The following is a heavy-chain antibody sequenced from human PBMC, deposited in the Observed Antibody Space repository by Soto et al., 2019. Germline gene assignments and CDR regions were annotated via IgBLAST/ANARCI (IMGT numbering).Heavy chain of an antibody. CDR1: GYPFSTYG. Sequence: QVQLVQSGAEVTKPGASVKVSCKTSGYPFSTYGLSWVRQAPGKGLGWMGWSVANSGNTIYAQKLQGRVTMYPDRSTNTAYMELRSLTYDDAALYFCARVAGDGAGHRLFDNWGQGTLVTVSS. J-gene: IGHJ4*02. CDR3: ARVAGDGAGHRLFDN. D-gene: IGHD1-26*01. V-gene: IGHV1-18*01. CDR2: SVANSGNT.